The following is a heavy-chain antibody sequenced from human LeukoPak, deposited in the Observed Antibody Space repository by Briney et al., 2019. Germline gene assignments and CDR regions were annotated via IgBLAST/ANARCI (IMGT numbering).Heavy chain of an antibody. Sequence: SVKVSCKASGGTFSSYAISWVRQAPGQGLEWMGRIIPIFGTANYAQKFEGRVTIATDESTSTAYMELSSLRSEDTAVSYCPRGYSSSWFNYWGKGTLVTVSS. CDR2: IIPIFGTA. V-gene: IGHV1-69*05. CDR1: GGTFSSYA. D-gene: IGHD6-13*01. J-gene: IGHJ4*02. CDR3: PRGYSSSWFNY.